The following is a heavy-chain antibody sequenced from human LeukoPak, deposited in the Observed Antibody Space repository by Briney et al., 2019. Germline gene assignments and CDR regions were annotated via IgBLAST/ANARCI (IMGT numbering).Heavy chain of an antibody. CDR1: GGSISSYY. Sequence: SETLSLTCTVPGGSISSYYWSWIRQPPGKGLEWIGYIYYSGSTNYNPSLKSRVTISVDTSKNQFSLKLNSVTAADTAVYYCARTGKTLLNYDFDYWGQGTLVTVSS. D-gene: IGHD1-7*01. J-gene: IGHJ4*02. V-gene: IGHV4-59*12. CDR2: IYYSGST. CDR3: ARTGKTLLNYDFDY.